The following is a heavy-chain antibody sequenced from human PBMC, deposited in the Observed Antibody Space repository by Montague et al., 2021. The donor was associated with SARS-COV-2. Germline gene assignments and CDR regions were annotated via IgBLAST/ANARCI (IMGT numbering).Heavy chain of an antibody. Sequence: SLRLSCAASGFTFSSYAMSWVRQAPGKGLEWVSAISGSGGSTYYADSVKGRFTISRDNSKNTLYLQMNSLGAEDTVVYYCAKDRLRGDILTGYTYWGQGTLVTVSS. D-gene: IGHD3-9*01. J-gene: IGHJ4*02. V-gene: IGHV3-23*01. CDR3: AKDRLRGDILTGYTY. CDR2: ISGSGGST. CDR1: GFTFSSYA.